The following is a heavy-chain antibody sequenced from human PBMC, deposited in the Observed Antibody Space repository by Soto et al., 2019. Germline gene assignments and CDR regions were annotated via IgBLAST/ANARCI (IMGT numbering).Heavy chain of an antibody. CDR3: ARDLWGYCGTDCYPLDV. CDR1: GGSISSGGYS. Sequence: SETLSLTCAVSGGSISSGGYSWSWIRQPPGKGLEWIGYIYHSGSTYYNPSLKSRVTISVDTSRNQFSLKLNSVTAADTAVYYCARDLWGYCGTDCYPLDVWGQGTTVTVSS. V-gene: IGHV4-30-2*01. D-gene: IGHD2-21*02. CDR2: IYHSGST. J-gene: IGHJ6*02.